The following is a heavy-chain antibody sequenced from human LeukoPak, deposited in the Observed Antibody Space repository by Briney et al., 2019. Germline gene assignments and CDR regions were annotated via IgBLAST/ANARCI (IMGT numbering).Heavy chain of an antibody. CDR3: ARVFDSGSQAYFYYMDV. D-gene: IGHD3-10*01. Sequence: SETLSLTCTVSGNSISSSSYYWVWIRQPPGKGLEWIGSINYYGKTYYNPSVKSRVTMSVDTSKNQFSLKVSSVTAADTAVYYCARVFDSGSQAYFYYMDVWGKGTTVTIFS. V-gene: IGHV4-39*07. CDR2: INYYGKT. CDR1: GNSISSSSYY. J-gene: IGHJ6*03.